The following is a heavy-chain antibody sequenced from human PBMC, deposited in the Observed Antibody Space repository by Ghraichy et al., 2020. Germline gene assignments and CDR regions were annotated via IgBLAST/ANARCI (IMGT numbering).Heavy chain of an antibody. Sequence: GGSLRLSCAASGFTVDSNYMSWVRQAPGKGLEWVSVIYSGGSTYYADSVKGRFTISRDNSKNTLYLQMNSLRAEDTAVYYCARDTRGVNPFDYWGQGTLVTVSS. CDR2: IYSGGST. D-gene: IGHD3-10*01. V-gene: IGHV3-66*01. CDR1: GFTVDSNY. CDR3: ARDTRGVNPFDY. J-gene: IGHJ4*02.